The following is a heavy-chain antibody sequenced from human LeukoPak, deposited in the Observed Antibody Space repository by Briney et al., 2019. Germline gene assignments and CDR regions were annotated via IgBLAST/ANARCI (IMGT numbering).Heavy chain of an antibody. CDR2: INPDSGGT. D-gene: IGHD3-22*01. J-gene: IGHJ6*03. V-gene: IGHV1-2*02. CDR1: GYTFTDYY. CDR3: ARGSRIYYFDSSGYLHYMDV. Sequence: ASVKVSCKASGYTFTDYYLQGVRQAPGQGLEWMGWINPDSGGTNYAQKFQGRVTMTRDTSITTGYMELTSLTSDDTAVYYCARGSRIYYFDSSGYLHYMDVWGKGTTVTISS.